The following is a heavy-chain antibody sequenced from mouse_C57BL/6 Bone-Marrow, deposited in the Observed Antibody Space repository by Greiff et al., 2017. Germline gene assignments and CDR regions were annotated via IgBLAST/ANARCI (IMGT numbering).Heavy chain of an antibody. V-gene: IGHV1-15*01. CDR1: GYTFTDYE. Sequence: QVQLQQSGAELVRPGASVTLSCKASGYTFTDYEMHWVKQTPVHGLEWIGAIDPETGGTAYNQKFTGKAILTADKSSSTAYMELRSLTSEDSAVYYCTRRDYSNYDYAMDYWGQGTSGTVSS. CDR3: TRRDYSNYDYAMDY. J-gene: IGHJ4*01. D-gene: IGHD2-5*01. CDR2: IDPETGGT.